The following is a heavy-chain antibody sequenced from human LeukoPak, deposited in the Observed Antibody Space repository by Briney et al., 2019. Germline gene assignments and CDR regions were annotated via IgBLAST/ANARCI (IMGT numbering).Heavy chain of an antibody. D-gene: IGHD6-6*01. CDR1: GGSISSYY. J-gene: IGHJ4*02. CDR2: IYYSGGT. Sequence: SETLSLTCTVSGGSISSYYWSWIRQPPGEGLVWIGDIYYSGGTNCNPSLKIRVTISVDTSKNQFSLKLSSVTAADTAVYYCARGSSPWPFDYWGQGTLVTVSS. CDR3: ARGSSPWPFDY. V-gene: IGHV4-59*01.